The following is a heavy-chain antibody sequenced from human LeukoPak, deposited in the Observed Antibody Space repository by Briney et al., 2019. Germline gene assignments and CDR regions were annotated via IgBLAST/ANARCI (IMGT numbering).Heavy chain of an antibody. D-gene: IGHD1-7*01. CDR1: GFMLSNYA. J-gene: IGHJ5*02. CDR2: VKTSAGDT. V-gene: IGHV3-23*01. Sequence: GGSLRLSCAASGFMLSNYAMSWVRQAPGRGLEWVSAVKTSAGDTYYADSVRGRFTISRDNSKSTVYLQMNSLRAEDSALYYCARDLAGTFWFDPWGQGTLVTVSS. CDR3: ARDLAGTFWFDP.